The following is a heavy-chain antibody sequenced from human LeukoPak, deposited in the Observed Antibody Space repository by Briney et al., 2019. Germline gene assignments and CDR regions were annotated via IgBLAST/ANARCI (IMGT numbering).Heavy chain of an antibody. CDR3: ARVRGGVWGSYRYDY. J-gene: IGHJ4*02. Sequence: GGSLRLSCAASGFTFSSYWMSWVRQAPGKGLEGVAYIKQDGSEKYYVDSVKGRFTISRDNAKNSLYLQMNSLRAEDTAVYYCARVRGGVWGSYRYDYWGQGTLVTVSS. CDR1: GFTFSSYW. CDR2: IKQDGSEK. V-gene: IGHV3-7*01. D-gene: IGHD3-16*02.